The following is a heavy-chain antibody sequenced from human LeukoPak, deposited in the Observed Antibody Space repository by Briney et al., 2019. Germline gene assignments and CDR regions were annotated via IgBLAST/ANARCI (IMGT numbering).Heavy chain of an antibody. J-gene: IGHJ4*02. CDR2: ISSSSSYI. V-gene: IGHV3-21*01. CDR3: ARAGIAAAAKAPSDY. D-gene: IGHD6-13*01. Sequence: GGSLRLSCAASGFTFSSYGMHWVRQAPGKGLEWVSSISSSSSYIYYADSLKGRFTISRDNAKNSLYLQMNSLRAEDTAVYYCARAGIAAAAKAPSDYWGQGTLVTVSS. CDR1: GFTFSSYG.